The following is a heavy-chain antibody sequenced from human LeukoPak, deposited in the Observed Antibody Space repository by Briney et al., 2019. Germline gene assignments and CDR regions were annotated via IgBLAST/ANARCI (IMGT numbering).Heavy chain of an antibody. CDR2: ISWNSGSI. J-gene: IGHJ4*02. Sequence: QPGGSLRLSCAASGFTFSSYEMNWVRQAPGKGLEWVSGISWNSGSIGYADSVKGRFTISRDNAKNSLYLQMNSLRAEDTALYYCAKDIHYDILTGPNGGIDYWGQGTLVTVSS. V-gene: IGHV3-9*01. D-gene: IGHD3-9*01. CDR1: GFTFSSYE. CDR3: AKDIHYDILTGPNGGIDY.